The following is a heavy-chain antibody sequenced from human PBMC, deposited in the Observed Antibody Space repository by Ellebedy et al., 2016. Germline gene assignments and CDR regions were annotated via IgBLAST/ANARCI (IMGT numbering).Heavy chain of an antibody. CDR3: ARQNSHSYGFYYYYYAMDV. CDR2: MHYSGIT. Sequence: SETLSLTCTVSGDSITRNDYYWAWIRQSPGEGLEWIGSMHYSGITHYKLSLKSRVTISVDTSKNQIYLNLRSVAAADSAVYYCARQNSHSYGFYYYYYAMDVWGRGTTVTVSS. J-gene: IGHJ6*02. D-gene: IGHD5-18*01. V-gene: IGHV4-39*01. CDR1: GDSITRNDYY.